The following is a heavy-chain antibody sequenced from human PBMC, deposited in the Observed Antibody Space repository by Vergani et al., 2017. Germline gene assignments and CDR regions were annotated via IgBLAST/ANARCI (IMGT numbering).Heavy chain of an antibody. J-gene: IGHJ6*03. CDR3: ARAGYCSGGSCYSWYYYMDV. Sequence: QVQLVQSGAEVKKPGSSVKVSCKASGGTFSSYAISWVRQAPGQGLEWMGGIIPIFGTANYAQKFQGRVTITADESTSTAYMGLSSLRSEDTAVYYCARAGYCSGGSCYSWYYYMDVWGKGTTVTVSS. D-gene: IGHD2-15*01. CDR1: GGTFSSYA. V-gene: IGHV1-69*01. CDR2: IIPIFGTA.